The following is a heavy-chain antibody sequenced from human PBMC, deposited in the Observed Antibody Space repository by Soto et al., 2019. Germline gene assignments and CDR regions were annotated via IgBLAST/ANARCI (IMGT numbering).Heavy chain of an antibody. CDR2: IYRSGST. CDR3: ARTLDYGHMDV. Sequence: SETLSLTCAVSGDCVSNKYWSWIRRPPGRGLEWIGYIYRSGSTKYNPSLKSRLTISVDTSKNQFSLKLSSVTAADTAVYYCARTLDYGHMDVWGKGTTVTLSS. V-gene: IGHV4-4*09. J-gene: IGHJ6*03. CDR1: GDCVSNKY. D-gene: IGHD3-16*01.